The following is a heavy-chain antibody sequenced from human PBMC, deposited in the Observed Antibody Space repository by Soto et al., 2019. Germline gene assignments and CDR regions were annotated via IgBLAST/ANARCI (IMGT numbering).Heavy chain of an antibody. J-gene: IGHJ3*02. D-gene: IGHD6-19*01. CDR3: ARDPNNFSSGWYRMIAFDI. V-gene: IGHV3-21*01. CDR1: GFTFSSYS. CDR2: ISSSSSYI. Sequence: EVQLVESGGGLVKPGGSLRLSCAASGFTFSSYSMNWVRQAPGKGLEWVSSISSSSSYIYYADSVKGRFTISRDNAKNSLYLLMNSLRAEDTAVYYCARDPNNFSSGWYRMIAFDIWGQGTMVTVSS.